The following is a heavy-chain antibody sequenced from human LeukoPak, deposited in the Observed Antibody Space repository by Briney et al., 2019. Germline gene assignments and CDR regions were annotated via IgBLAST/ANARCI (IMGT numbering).Heavy chain of an antibody. V-gene: IGHV4-34*01. CDR1: GGSFSGYY. Sequence: SETLSLTCAVHGGSFSGYYWSWIRQPPGKGLEWIGEINHSGSTNYNPSLKSRVTISVDTSKNQFSLKLSSVTAADTAVYYCARARGYSYGFQGYYYGMDVWGQGTTVTVSS. J-gene: IGHJ6*02. CDR2: INHSGST. D-gene: IGHD5-18*01. CDR3: ARARGYSYGFQGYYYGMDV.